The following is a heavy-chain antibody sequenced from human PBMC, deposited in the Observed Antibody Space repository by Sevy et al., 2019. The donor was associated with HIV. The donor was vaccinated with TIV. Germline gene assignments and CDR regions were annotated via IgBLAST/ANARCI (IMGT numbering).Heavy chain of an antibody. CDR3: AKETIRGYY. Sequence: GGCLRLSCAVSAFTFNSYVMSWVRQAPGKGLEWVSTISASGGYTYYADSVKVRLTICGDNSNNTVYLQMNSLRAEDTAIYYCAKETIRGYYWGQGTVVTVSS. V-gene: IGHV3-23*01. CDR1: AFTFNSYV. D-gene: IGHD6-25*01. J-gene: IGHJ4*02. CDR2: ISASGGYT.